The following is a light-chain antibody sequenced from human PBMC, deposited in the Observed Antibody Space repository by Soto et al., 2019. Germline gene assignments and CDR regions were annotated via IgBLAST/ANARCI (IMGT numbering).Light chain of an antibody. J-gene: IGKJ1*01. CDR2: DAS. Sequence: DIQMTQSPSTLSASVGDRVTITCRASQSISSWLAWYQQKPGKAPKLLIYDASSLESGVPSRFSGSGSGTEFTLTISSLQPDDFATYYCQQYNSYSTVGQGTKVDI. CDR1: QSISSW. V-gene: IGKV1-5*01. CDR3: QQYNSYST.